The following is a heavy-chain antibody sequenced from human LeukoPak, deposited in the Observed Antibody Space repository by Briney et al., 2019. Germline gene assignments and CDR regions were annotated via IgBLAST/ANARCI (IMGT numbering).Heavy chain of an antibody. CDR2: ISYDGSNK. V-gene: IGHV3-30-3*01. CDR3: ARDSRSGSYCDY. D-gene: IGHD1-26*01. J-gene: IGHJ4*02. CDR1: GFTFSSYA. Sequence: PGRSLRLSCAASGFTFSSYAMHWVRKALGKGLEWVAVISYDGSNKYYADSVKGRFTISRDNSKNTLYLQMNSLRAEDTAVYYCARDSRSGSYCDYWGQGTLVTVSS.